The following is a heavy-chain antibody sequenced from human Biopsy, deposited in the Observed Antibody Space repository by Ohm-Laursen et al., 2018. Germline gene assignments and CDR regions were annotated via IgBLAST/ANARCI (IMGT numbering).Heavy chain of an antibody. V-gene: IGHV4-4*07. CDR3: ARDRDRRGWFDP. Sequence: SDTLSLPCTVSGGSLSSYSWSWIRQPAGKGLEWIGPIYPSGLPTYHPSLKSRVTMSVDTSKNKFSLRVSSVTAADTAVYYCARDRDRRGWFDPWGQGTLVTVSS. J-gene: IGHJ5*02. D-gene: IGHD1-14*01. CDR2: IYPSGLP. CDR1: GGSLSSYS.